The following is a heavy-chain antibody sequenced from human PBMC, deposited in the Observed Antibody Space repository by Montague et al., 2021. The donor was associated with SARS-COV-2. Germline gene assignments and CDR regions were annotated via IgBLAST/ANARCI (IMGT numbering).Heavy chain of an antibody. CDR1: GYSLTTYW. CDR2: IYPGDSDT. CDR3: AGLSSGYSYDAFDI. V-gene: IGHV5-51*01. J-gene: IGHJ3*02. Sequence: QSGAEVKKPGESLKISCKGSGYSLTTYWIGWVRQMPGKGLEWMGFIYPGDSDTSYSPSFPGQVTISADKSISTAYLQWSSLQASDTAMYYCAGLSSGYSYDAFDIWGQGTMVTVSS. D-gene: IGHD5-18*01.